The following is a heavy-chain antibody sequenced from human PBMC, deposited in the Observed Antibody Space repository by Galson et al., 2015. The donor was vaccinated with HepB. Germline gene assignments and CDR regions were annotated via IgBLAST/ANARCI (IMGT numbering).Heavy chain of an antibody. Sequence: ETLSLTCTVSGGSISSSSYYWGWIRQPPGKGLEWIGTIYYSGTTYYNPSLRSRVTISVDTSKNQFSLKLSSVTAADTAVYYCARGLGIFGVVINRYYFDYWGQGTLVTVSS. D-gene: IGHD3-3*01. J-gene: IGHJ4*02. CDR2: IYYSGTT. CDR3: ARGLGIFGVVINRYYFDY. CDR1: GGSISSSSYY. V-gene: IGHV4-39*07.